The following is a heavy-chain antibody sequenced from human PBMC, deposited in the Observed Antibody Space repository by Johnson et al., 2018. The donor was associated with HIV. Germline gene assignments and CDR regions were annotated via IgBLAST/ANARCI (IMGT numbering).Heavy chain of an antibody. CDR2: ISYDGSKK. CDR1: GFTFSSYA. Sequence: QVQLVESGGGVVQPGRSLRLSCAASGFTFSSYAMHWVRQAPGKGLEWVAVISYDGSKKYYADSVKGRFTISRDNSKNTRYLQMNSLRGEDTAVYYCARARRTTVTNDAFDIWGQGTMVTVSS. J-gene: IGHJ3*02. D-gene: IGHD4-17*01. V-gene: IGHV3-30-3*01. CDR3: ARARRTTVTNDAFDI.